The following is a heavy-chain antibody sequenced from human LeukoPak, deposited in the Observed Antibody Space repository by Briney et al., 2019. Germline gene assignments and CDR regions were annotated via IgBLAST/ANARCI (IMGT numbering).Heavy chain of an antibody. CDR2: IKQDGSEK. J-gene: IGHJ2*01. CDR1: GLTVRNNY. Sequence: GGSLRLSCAASGLTVRNNYMSWVRQSPGKGLEWVANIKQDGSEKYYVDSVKGRFTISRDNAKNSLYLQMNSLRAEDTAVYYCARGHAFYWYFDLWGRGTLVTVSS. CDR3: ARGHAFYWYFDL. V-gene: IGHV3-7*01.